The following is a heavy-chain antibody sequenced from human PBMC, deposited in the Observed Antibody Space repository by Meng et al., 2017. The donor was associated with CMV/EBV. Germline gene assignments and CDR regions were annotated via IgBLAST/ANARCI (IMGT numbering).Heavy chain of an antibody. J-gene: IGHJ2*01. Sequence: HVQVVPSGAEGKKPGSPVKVSCKSSGGTFSSYAISWVRQAPGQGLEWMGGIIPIFGTANYAQKFQGRVTITADESTNTAYMELSSLRSEDTAVYYCASVTGIGWWYFDLWGLGTLVTVSS. CDR1: GGTFSSYA. CDR3: ASVTGIGWWYFDL. CDR2: IIPIFGTA. V-gene: IGHV1-69*12. D-gene: IGHD1-20*01.